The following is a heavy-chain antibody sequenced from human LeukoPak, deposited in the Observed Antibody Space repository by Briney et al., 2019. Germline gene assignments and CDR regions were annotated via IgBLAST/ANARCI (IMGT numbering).Heavy chain of an antibody. D-gene: IGHD3-22*01. V-gene: IGHV4-34*01. CDR3: ARTAYYYDSSGYYRGGGTPYFDY. CDR2: INHSGST. J-gene: IGHJ4*02. CDR1: GGSFSGYY. Sequence: PSETLSLTCAVYGGSFSGYYWSWIRQPPGKGLEWIGEINHSGSTYYNPSLKSRVTISVDTSKNQFSLKLSSVTAADTAVYYCARTAYYYDSSGYYRGGGTPYFDYWGQGTLVTVSS.